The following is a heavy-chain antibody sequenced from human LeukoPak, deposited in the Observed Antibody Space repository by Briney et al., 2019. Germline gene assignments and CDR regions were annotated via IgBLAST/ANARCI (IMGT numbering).Heavy chain of an antibody. V-gene: IGHV4-59*01. J-gene: IGHJ5*02. CDR3: ARAGGVDYGDYVVRGWFDP. CDR1: GGSISNYY. CDR2: IYYIGST. D-gene: IGHD4-17*01. Sequence: KASETLSLTCTVSGGSISNYYWSWIRQPPGKELEWIGYIYYIGSTNYNPSLKSRVTISVDTSKNQFSLKLSSVTAADAAVYYCARAGGVDYGDYVVRGWFDPWGQGTLVTVSS.